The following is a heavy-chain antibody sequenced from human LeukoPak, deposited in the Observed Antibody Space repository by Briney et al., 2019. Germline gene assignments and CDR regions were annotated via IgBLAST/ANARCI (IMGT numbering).Heavy chain of an antibody. CDR2: IIPIFGTA. Sequence: GASVKVSCKASGGTFSSYAISWVRQAPGQRLEWMGGIIPIFGTANYAQKFQGRVTITADESTSTAYMELSSLRSEDTAVYYCARDKYSYGYNAFDIWGQGTMVTVSS. J-gene: IGHJ3*02. CDR3: ARDKYSYGYNAFDI. D-gene: IGHD5-18*01. CDR1: GGTFSSYA. V-gene: IGHV1-69*01.